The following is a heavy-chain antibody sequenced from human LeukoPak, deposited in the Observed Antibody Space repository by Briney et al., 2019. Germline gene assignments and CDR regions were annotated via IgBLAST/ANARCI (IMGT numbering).Heavy chain of an antibody. V-gene: IGHV1-24*01. J-gene: IGHJ3*02. CDR1: GYTLTELS. D-gene: IGHD4-17*01. Sequence: ASVKVSCKVSGYTLTELSMHWVRQAPGKGLEWMGGFDPEDGETIYAQKFQGRVTMTEDTSTDTAYMELSSLRSEDTAVYYCATDRGPYGDYQAKNAFDIWGQGTMVTVSS. CDR2: FDPEDGET. CDR3: ATDRGPYGDYQAKNAFDI.